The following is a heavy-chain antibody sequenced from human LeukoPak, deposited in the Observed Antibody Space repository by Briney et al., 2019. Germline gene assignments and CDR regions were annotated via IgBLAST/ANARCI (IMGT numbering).Heavy chain of an antibody. CDR1: AGSFSGYY. Sequence: PSETLSLTCAVYAGSFSGYYWSWVRQPPGKGLEWIGEINHSGSTNYNPSLKSRVTISVDTSKNQFSLKLSSVTAADTAVYYCARGRYYDYVWGSSRSKYNWFYPWGQGTLVTVSS. J-gene: IGHJ5*02. V-gene: IGHV4-34*01. CDR2: INHSGST. CDR3: ARGRYYDYVWGSSRSKYNWFYP. D-gene: IGHD3-16*02.